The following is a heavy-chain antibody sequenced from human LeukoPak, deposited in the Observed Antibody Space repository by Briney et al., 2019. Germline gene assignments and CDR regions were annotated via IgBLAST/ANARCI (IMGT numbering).Heavy chain of an antibody. CDR3: ARDGRVGRDGYLRWFDP. J-gene: IGHJ5*02. V-gene: IGHV4-59*01. CDR1: GFTFSSYE. D-gene: IGHD5-24*01. CDR2: IYYSGST. Sequence: KSGGSLRLSCAASGFTFSSYEMNWVRQPPGKGLEWIGYIYYSGSTNYNPSLKSRVTISVDTSKNQFSLKLSSVTAADTAVYYCARDGRVGRDGYLRWFDPWGQGTLVTVSS.